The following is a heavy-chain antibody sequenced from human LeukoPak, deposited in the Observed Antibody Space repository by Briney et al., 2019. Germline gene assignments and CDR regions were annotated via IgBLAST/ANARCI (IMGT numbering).Heavy chain of an antibody. D-gene: IGHD1-26*01. V-gene: IGHV3-9*01. Sequence: GGSLRLSCAASGFTFDDFAMHWVRQAPGKGLEWVSGISWNSGSIGYVDSVKGRFTISRDNAKNSLYLQMNSLRAEDTAVYYCARGAPGSGSYFPYYYYFMDVWGKGTTVTVSS. CDR2: ISWNSGSI. CDR1: GFTFDDFA. CDR3: ARGAPGSGSYFPYYYYFMDV. J-gene: IGHJ6*03.